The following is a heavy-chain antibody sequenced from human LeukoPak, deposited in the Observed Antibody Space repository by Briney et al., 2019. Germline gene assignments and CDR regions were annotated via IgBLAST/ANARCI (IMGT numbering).Heavy chain of an antibody. CDR1: GGSISSYF. D-gene: IGHD5-24*01. J-gene: IGHJ4*02. V-gene: IGHV4-59*01. CDR3: ARLVSSSGGYNSRVDY. CDR2: IYYSGST. Sequence: SETLSLTCTVSGGSISSYFWSWMRQPPGKTLEWIGYIYYSGSTNYNPSLKSRVTISVDTSDNQSSLKLSSVTAADTAVYYCARLVSSSGGYNSRVDYWGQGTLVTVSS.